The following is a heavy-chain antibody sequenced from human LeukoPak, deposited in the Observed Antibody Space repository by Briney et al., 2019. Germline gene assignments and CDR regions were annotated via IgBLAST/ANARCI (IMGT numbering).Heavy chain of an antibody. CDR1: GFTFSSYA. D-gene: IGHD3-22*01. J-gene: IGHJ4*02. CDR3: AKTPSDSSGYFDY. Sequence: QSGGSLRLSCAASGFTFSSYAMTWVRQAPGKGLEWVSGISGGGGTTYYADSVKGRFTISRDNSQNTLYLQMNSLRAEDTAVFYCAKTPSDSSGYFDYWGQGTLVTVSS. CDR2: ISGGGGTT. V-gene: IGHV3-23*01.